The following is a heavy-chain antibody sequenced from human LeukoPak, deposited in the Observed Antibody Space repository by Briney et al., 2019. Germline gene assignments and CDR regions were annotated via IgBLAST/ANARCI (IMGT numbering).Heavy chain of an antibody. V-gene: IGHV1-69*06. CDR2: IIPILGTT. CDR3: AREVLAVADTDYNYYGIDV. CDR1: GGTFSINA. J-gene: IGHJ6*01. D-gene: IGHD6-19*01. Sequence: GASVKVSCKASGGTFSINAIIWVRQAPGQGLEWMGGIIPILGTTNYAQKFQGRVTVTADKSTSTAYMELSSLRSEDTAVYHCAREVLAVADTDYNYYGIDVWGKGTTVSVSP.